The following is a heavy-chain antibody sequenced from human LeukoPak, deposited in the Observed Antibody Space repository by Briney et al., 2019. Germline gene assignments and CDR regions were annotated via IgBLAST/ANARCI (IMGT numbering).Heavy chain of an antibody. CDR3: ARARGRSINDAFDI. V-gene: IGHV3-21*01. CDR2: ISTRSTYI. CDR1: GFTFSTYS. Sequence: GGSLSLSCAASGFTFSTYSMNWVRQAPGKGLEWVSCISTRSTYIYYADSVKGRFTISRDNAKNSLYLQMNSMRDEDTAVYYCARARGRSINDAFDIWGQGTMVTVSS. D-gene: IGHD3-16*01. J-gene: IGHJ3*02.